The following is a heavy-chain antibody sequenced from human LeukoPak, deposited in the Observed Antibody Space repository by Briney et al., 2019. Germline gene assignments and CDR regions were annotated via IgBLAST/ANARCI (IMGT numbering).Heavy chain of an antibody. CDR1: GGAIRSYC. CDR3: ARRSPDWMEWFFDS. Sequence: SETLSLTCIVSGGAIRSYCWSWIRQSPGKGLEWIGNIYCGGSANNNPSLKSRVTISADTSKNQFSLDLNSVTAADTAVYYCARRSPDWMEWFFDSWGQGTLVTVFS. J-gene: IGHJ4*02. CDR2: IYCGGSA. V-gene: IGHV4-59*08. D-gene: IGHD3-3*01.